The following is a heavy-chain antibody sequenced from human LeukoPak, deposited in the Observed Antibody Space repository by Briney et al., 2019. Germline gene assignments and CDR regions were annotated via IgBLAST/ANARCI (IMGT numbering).Heavy chain of an antibody. CDR2: ISYDGSNK. V-gene: IGHV3-30-3*01. Sequence: GRSLRLSCAASGFTFSSHAMHWVRQAPGKGLEWVAVISYDGSNKYYADSVKGRFTISRDNSKNTLYLQMNSLRAEDTAVYYCAREIVDTATDYWGQGTLVTVSS. D-gene: IGHD5-18*01. CDR3: AREIVDTATDY. J-gene: IGHJ4*02. CDR1: GFTFSSHA.